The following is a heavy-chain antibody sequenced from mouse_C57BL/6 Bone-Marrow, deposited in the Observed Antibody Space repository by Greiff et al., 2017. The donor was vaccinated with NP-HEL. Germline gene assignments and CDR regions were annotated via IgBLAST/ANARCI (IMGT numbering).Heavy chain of an antibody. V-gene: IGHV3-6*01. Sequence: EVQLQQSGPGLVKPSQSLSLTCSVTGYSITSGYYWNWIRQFPGNKLEWMGYISYDGSNNYNPSLKNRITITLDTSKNQFFLKLNSVTTEDTATYYCARYYYYGSSYPWYFDVWGTGTTVTVSS. J-gene: IGHJ1*03. CDR2: ISYDGSN. CDR1: GYSITSGYY. CDR3: ARYYYYGSSYPWYFDV. D-gene: IGHD1-1*01.